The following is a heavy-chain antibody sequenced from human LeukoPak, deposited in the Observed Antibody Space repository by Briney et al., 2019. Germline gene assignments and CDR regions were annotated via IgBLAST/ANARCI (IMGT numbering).Heavy chain of an antibody. D-gene: IGHD3-10*01. CDR1: GFTFSSYW. J-gene: IGHJ4*02. Sequence: GGSLRLSCAASGFTFSSYWMHWVRQAPGKGLVWVSRINSDGSSTSYADSVKGRFTISRDNAKNTLYLQMNSLRAEDTAVCYCASSSGSYYPLDYWGQGTLVTVSS. V-gene: IGHV3-74*01. CDR3: ASSSGSYYPLDY. CDR2: INSDGSST.